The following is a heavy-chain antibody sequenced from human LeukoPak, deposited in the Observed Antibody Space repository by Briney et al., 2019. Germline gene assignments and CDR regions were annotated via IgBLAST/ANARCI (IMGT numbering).Heavy chain of an antibody. CDR3: ARSWLAVAGPEY. CDR1: GFIFSSYA. Sequence: GGSLRLSCAASGFIFSSYAMSWVRQAPGKGLEWVSAISGSGGSTYYADSVKGRFTISRDNAKNSVYLQMNSLRAEDTSVYYCARSWLAVAGPEYWGQGTLVTVSS. J-gene: IGHJ4*02. CDR2: ISGSGGST. D-gene: IGHD6-19*01. V-gene: IGHV3-23*01.